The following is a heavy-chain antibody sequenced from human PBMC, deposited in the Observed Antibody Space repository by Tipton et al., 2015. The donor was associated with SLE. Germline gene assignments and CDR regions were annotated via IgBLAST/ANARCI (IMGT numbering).Heavy chain of an antibody. Sequence: SLRLSCAASGFTVSSNYMSWVRQAPGKGLEWVSVIYSGSSTYYADSVKGRFTISRDNSKNTLYLQMNSLRAEDTAVYYCATGGSYSAFDYWGQGTLVTVSS. CDR3: ATGGSYSAFDY. CDR1: GFTVSSNY. V-gene: IGHV3-66*02. J-gene: IGHJ4*02. D-gene: IGHD1-26*01. CDR2: IYSGSST.